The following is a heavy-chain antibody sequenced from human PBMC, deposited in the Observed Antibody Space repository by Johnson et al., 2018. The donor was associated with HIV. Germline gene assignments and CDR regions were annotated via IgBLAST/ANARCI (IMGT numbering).Heavy chain of an antibody. Sequence: QVQLVESGGGLVQPGGSLRLSCAASGFIFSRSWMHWVRQAPGKGPEWVAIISYDGGSKYYADSVKGRFTVSRDNSKNTLYLQMNSLRAEDTAVYYCAKSTQASIVRESGPYGAFDIWGQGTMVTVSS. V-gene: IGHV3-30*18. J-gene: IGHJ3*02. D-gene: IGHD3-10*01. CDR2: ISYDGGSK. CDR3: AKSTQASIVRESGPYGAFDI. CDR1: GFIFSRSW.